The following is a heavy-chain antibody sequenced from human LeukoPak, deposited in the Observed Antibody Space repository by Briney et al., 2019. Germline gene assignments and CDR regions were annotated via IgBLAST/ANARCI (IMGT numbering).Heavy chain of an antibody. CDR3: AKGSIQLWNYFYYYYGMDV. D-gene: IGHD5-18*01. CDR2: INSDGSST. J-gene: IGHJ6*02. CDR1: GFTFSSYW. Sequence: GGSLRLSCAASGFTFSSYWMHWVRQAPGKGLVWVSRINSDGSSTSYADSVKGRFTISRDNSKNTLYLQMNSLRAEDTAVYYCAKGSIQLWNYFYYYYGMDVWGQGTTVTVSS. V-gene: IGHV3-74*01.